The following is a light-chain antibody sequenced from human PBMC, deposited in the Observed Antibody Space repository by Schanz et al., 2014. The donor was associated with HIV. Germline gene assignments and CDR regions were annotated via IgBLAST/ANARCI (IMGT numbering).Light chain of an antibody. CDR1: SSDVGDYNY. CDR2: EVT. J-gene: IGLJ2*01. V-gene: IGLV2-8*01. CDR3: SSYAGSGNLGV. Sequence: QSALTQPPSASGSPGQSVTISCTGTSSDVGDYNYVSWYQQHPGKAPKLMIYEVTKRPSGVPDRFSGSKSGNTASLTVSGRQAEDEADYYCSSYAGSGNLGVFGGGTKLTVL.